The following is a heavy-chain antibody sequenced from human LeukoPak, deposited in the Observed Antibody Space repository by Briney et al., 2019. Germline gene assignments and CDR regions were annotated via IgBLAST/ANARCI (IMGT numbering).Heavy chain of an antibody. CDR2: ISYSGST. D-gene: IGHD1-7*01. Sequence: PSETLSLTCTVSGGSISSYYWSWIRQPPGKGLEWIGYISYSGSTNYNPSLKSRVSISVETSKTQFSLRLSSVTAADTAVYYCARGNWNYASFWFDPWGQGTLVTVSS. J-gene: IGHJ5*02. V-gene: IGHV4-59*01. CDR3: ARGNWNYASFWFDP. CDR1: GGSISSYY.